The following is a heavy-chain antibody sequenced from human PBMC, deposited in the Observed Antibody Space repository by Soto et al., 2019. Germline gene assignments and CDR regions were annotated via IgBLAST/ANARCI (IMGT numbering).Heavy chain of an antibody. D-gene: IGHD2-2*01. Sequence: VHLVESGGGLVKPGVSLRLSCAASGFTFSDYQMSWIRQAPGKGLEWVSYIGSSGLSVYYEDSVKGRFTISRDNANNSLYLQMNSLRAEDSAVYYCARDLRQLLSHNYYYYYLDVWGKGTTVSVSS. J-gene: IGHJ6*03. V-gene: IGHV3-11*01. CDR2: IGSSGLSV. CDR3: ARDLRQLLSHNYYYYYLDV. CDR1: GFTFSDYQ.